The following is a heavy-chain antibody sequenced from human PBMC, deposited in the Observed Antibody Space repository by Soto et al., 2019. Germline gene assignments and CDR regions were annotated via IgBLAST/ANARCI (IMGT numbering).Heavy chain of an antibody. CDR2: TYYRSKWYN. CDR1: GDSVSSNSAA. D-gene: IGHD5-12*01. J-gene: IGHJ6*02. CDR3: ARWGVSWLRKYYYGMDV. Sequence: SQTLSVTCAISGDSVSSNSAAWNWIGQSPSRVLEWLGRTYYRSKWYNDYAVSVKIRITINPDTSKNQFSLQLNSVTPEDTAVYYCARWGVSWLRKYYYGMDVWGQGTTVTVSS. V-gene: IGHV6-1*01.